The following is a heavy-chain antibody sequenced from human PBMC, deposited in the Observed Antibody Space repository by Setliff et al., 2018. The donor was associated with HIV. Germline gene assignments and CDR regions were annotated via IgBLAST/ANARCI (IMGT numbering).Heavy chain of an antibody. V-gene: IGHV1-69*05. CDR2: IIPIFDTA. Sequence: SVKVSCKASGGTFSNYAFTWVRQAPGQGLEWMGGIIPIFDTANYAQQSQGRVSITTDESKSPAYVELTSLKSEDTAVYCASSRRGSYAIDNWGQGTLVTVSS. D-gene: IGHD3-16*01. J-gene: IGHJ4*02. CDR3: SSRRGSYAIDN. CDR1: GGTFSNYA.